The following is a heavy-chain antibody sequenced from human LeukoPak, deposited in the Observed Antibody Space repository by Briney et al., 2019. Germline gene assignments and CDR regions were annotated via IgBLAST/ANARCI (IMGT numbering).Heavy chain of an antibody. D-gene: IGHD4-11*01. CDR1: GYIFTGYY. CDR3: ARDRFGNYVFDP. J-gene: IGHJ5*02. CDR2: INPDNGGT. Sequence: ASVTVSCKASGYIFTGYYVHWVRQAPGQGLEWIGRINPDNGGTDYAQKFQGRVTMTRDMSISTAYMKLSRLRSDDTAVYYCARDRFGNYVFDPWGQGTLVTVSS. V-gene: IGHV1-2*06.